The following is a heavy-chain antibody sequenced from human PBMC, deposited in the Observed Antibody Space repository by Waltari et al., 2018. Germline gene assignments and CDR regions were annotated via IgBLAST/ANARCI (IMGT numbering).Heavy chain of an antibody. CDR3: ARDHNGAALDY. V-gene: IGHV3-53*02. CDR2: IYRGGGT. D-gene: IGHD2-8*01. Sequence: EVQLVETGGGSIQPGGSLRLSCAASGLTVSSNFMSWVRQAPGKGLVWVSVIYRGGGTDSADSVKGRFTISRDNSKNTMYLQMSSLRAEDTAVYYCARDHNGAALDYWGQGTLVTVSS. CDR1: GLTVSSNF. J-gene: IGHJ4*02.